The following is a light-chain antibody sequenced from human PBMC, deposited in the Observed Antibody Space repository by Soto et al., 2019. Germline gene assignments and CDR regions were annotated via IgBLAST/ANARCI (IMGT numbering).Light chain of an antibody. CDR1: SSNIGAGYD. CDR3: QSYDSSLTGWDVV. V-gene: IGLV1-40*01. Sequence: QAVLTQAPSVSGAPGQRVTISCTGSSSNIGAGYDVHWYQQLPGTAPKLLIYGNSNRPSGVPDRFSGSKSGTSASLAITGLQADDEADYYCQSYDSSLTGWDVVFGGGTKLTVL. J-gene: IGLJ2*01. CDR2: GNS.